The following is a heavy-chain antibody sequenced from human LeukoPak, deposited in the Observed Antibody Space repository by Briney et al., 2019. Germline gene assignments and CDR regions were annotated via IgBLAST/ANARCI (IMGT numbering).Heavy chain of an antibody. Sequence: GGSLRLSCAASGFTFDDYTMPWVRQAPGKGLEWVSGISWNSGSIGYADSVKGRFTISRDNAKNSLYLQMNSLRAEDTALYYCAKDSAVGRYFDRLLFHASHRNYSDYWGQGTLVTVSS. CDR2: ISWNSGSI. CDR1: GFTFDDYT. V-gene: IGHV3-9*01. D-gene: IGHD3-9*01. J-gene: IGHJ4*02. CDR3: AKDSAVGRYFDRLLFHASHRNYSDY.